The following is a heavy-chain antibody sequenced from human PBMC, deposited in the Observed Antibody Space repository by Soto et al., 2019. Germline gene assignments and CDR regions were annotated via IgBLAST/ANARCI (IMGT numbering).Heavy chain of an antibody. CDR3: ARSVAVRGAHIDY. CDR2: VYYTGST. D-gene: IGHD2-15*01. Sequence: SETLSLTCSVSGGSISGSYWSWIRQSPGKGLEWLGYVYYTGSTNYSPSLRSRVSISVDTSKNEFSLRLSSVTAADTAVYFCARSVAVRGAHIDYWGQGTQVTV. J-gene: IGHJ4*02. CDR1: GGSISGSY. V-gene: IGHV4-59*01.